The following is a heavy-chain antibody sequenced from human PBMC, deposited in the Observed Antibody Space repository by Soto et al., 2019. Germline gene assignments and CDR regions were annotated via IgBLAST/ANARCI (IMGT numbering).Heavy chain of an antibody. CDR2: ISYDGSNK. J-gene: IGHJ6*02. Sequence: GGSLRLSCAASGFTFSSYAMHWVRQAPGKGLEWVAVISYDGSNKYYADSVKGRFTISRDNSKNTLYLQMNSLRAEDPSVYYCARDLGPIPTSVVPAAIYYYYGMDVWGQGTTVTVSS. D-gene: IGHD2-2*01. CDR3: ARDLGPIPTSVVPAAIYYYYGMDV. V-gene: IGHV3-30-3*01. CDR1: GFTFSSYA.